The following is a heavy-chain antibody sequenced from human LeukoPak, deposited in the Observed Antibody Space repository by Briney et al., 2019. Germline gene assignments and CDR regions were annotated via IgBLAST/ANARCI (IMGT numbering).Heavy chain of an antibody. J-gene: IGHJ2*01. V-gene: IGHV3-48*02. D-gene: IGHD1-1*01. CDR1: GFSFSSYS. CDR3: ARDAATIGTYWYFDH. CDR2: ISNSDGSI. Sequence: GGSLRLSCAASGFSFSSYSMNWARQAPGKGLEWVSYISNSDGSIYYADSVKGRFTISRDNAKLSLFLQMNTLRDEDTAVYYCARDAATIGTYWYFDHWGRGTLVTVSS.